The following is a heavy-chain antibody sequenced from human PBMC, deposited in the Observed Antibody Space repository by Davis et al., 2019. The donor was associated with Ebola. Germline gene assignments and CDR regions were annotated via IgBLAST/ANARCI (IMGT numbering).Heavy chain of an antibody. CDR1: GGSISSGGYY. J-gene: IGHJ6*02. CDR2: IYYSGST. D-gene: IGHD3-3*01. Sequence: SETLSLTCTVSGGSISSGGYYWSWIRQHPGKGLEWIGYIYYSGSTYYNPSLKSRVTISVDTSKNQFSVKLSSVTAADTAVYYCVSSRLRFLEWLASDYYGMDVWGQGTTVTVSS. V-gene: IGHV4-31*03. CDR3: VSSRLRFLEWLASDYYGMDV.